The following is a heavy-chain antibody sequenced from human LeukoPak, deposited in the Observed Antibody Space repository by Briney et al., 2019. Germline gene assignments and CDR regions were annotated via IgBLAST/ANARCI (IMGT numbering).Heavy chain of an antibody. V-gene: IGHV1-3*01. CDR1: GYTFTSYA. J-gene: IGHJ4*02. CDR2: INAGNGNT. CDR3: ARTLTITMVRGVIMGY. D-gene: IGHD3-10*01. Sequence: GASVKDSCKASGYTFTSYAMHWVRQAPGQRLEWMGWINAGNGNTKYSQKFQGRVTITRDTSASTAYMELSSLRSEDTAVYYCARTLTITMVRGVIMGYWGQGTLVTVSS.